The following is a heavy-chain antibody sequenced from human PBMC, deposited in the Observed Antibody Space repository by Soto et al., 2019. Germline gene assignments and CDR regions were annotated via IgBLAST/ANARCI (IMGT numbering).Heavy chain of an antibody. D-gene: IGHD2-21*02. V-gene: IGHV3-30*18. CDR3: AKDSTAHYYYGMDV. Sequence: GGSLRLSCAASGFTFSSYGMHWVRQAPGKGLEWVAVISYDGSNKYYADSVKGRFTISRDNSKNTLYLQMNSLRAEDTAVYYCAKDSTAHYYYGMDVWGQGTTVTVSS. CDR2: ISYDGSNK. CDR1: GFTFSSYG. J-gene: IGHJ6*02.